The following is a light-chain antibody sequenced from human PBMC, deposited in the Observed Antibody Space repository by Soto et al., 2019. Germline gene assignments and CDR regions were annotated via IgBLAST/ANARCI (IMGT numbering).Light chain of an antibody. CDR2: DVS. V-gene: IGLV2-14*03. Sequence: QSVLTQPASVSGSPGQSIAISCTGTSSDVGGYNYVSWYQHHPGKAPKLMIYDVSNRPSGLSNRFSGSKSGNTASLTISGVQPEDEADYYCSSYTSSSTRVFGGGTKLTVL. CDR1: SSDVGGYNY. J-gene: IGLJ2*01. CDR3: SSYTSSSTRV.